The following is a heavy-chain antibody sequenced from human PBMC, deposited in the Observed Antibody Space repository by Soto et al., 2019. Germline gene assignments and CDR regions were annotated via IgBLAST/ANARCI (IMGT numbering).Heavy chain of an antibody. J-gene: IGHJ4*02. CDR3: AGGVTSWSFPPFAR. CDR2: FSPILGTT. V-gene: IGHV1-69*11. CDR1: GGTFSSYS. D-gene: IGHD1-26*01. Sequence: QVQLVQSGAEVKEPGSSVKVSCKASGGTFSSYSFSWVRQAPGQGLEWMVGFSPILGTTNYAQNFVVKDTITEDEFKSTVYLEPSSLRPEDTPVYYGAGGVTSWSFPPFARWGQGTLVTVSS.